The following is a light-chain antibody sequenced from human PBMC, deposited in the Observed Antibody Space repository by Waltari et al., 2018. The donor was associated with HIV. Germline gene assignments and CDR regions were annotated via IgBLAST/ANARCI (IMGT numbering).Light chain of an antibody. CDR1: RSNIGTTP. J-gene: IGLJ7*01. V-gene: IGLV1-44*01. CDR3: AVWDDSLDGQPV. CDR2: SYD. Sequence: QSVLTPPASASGNPGPRVTISCSGSRSNIGTTPVRWYQQLPATAPNLLIFSYDQRPSGVPDRFSGSKSGTSASLAISGLQFEDEAVYFCAVWDDSLDGQPVFGGGTLLTV.